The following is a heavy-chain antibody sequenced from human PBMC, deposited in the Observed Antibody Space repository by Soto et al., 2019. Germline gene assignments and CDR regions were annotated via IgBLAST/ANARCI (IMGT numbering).Heavy chain of an antibody. CDR1: GFTFSSYS. J-gene: IGHJ4*01. V-gene: IGHV3-21*04. Sequence: GGSLRLSCAASGFTFSSYSMNWVRQAPGKGLEWVSSISSSSNYIYYADSVKGRFTISRDNAKNSLYLQMNSLRAEDTASYYCARGRYVSTRNCNDEYCGHGSLSTVPS. CDR3: ARGRYVSTRNCNDEY. D-gene: IGHD1-1*01. CDR2: ISSSSNYI.